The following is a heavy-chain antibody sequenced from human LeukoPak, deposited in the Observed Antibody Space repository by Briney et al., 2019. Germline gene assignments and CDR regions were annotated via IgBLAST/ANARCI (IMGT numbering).Heavy chain of an antibody. V-gene: IGHV1-18*01. CDR1: GYTFTSYG. CDR2: ISAYNGNT. Sequence: GASVKVSCKASGYTFTSYGISWVRQAPGQGLEWMGWISAYNGNTNYAQKLQGRVTMTTDTSTSTAYMELRSLRSDDTAVYYCARDKRQLYSSSWLNWFDPWGQGTLVTVSS. CDR3: ARDKRQLYSSSWLNWFDP. J-gene: IGHJ5*02. D-gene: IGHD6-13*01.